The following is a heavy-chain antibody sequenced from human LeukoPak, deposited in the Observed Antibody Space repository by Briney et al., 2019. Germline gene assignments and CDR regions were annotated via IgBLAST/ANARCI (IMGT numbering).Heavy chain of an antibody. CDR2: ITSRDGRT. Sequence: PGGSLRLSCAAPEFTFSRYAMTWVRQAPGKGLEWVSSITSRDGRTSYADSVKGRFTVSRDNSKNTLYLQMNSLRAEDTAVYYCARDYYDSSGFVDYWGQGTLVTVSS. J-gene: IGHJ4*02. CDR1: EFTFSRYA. V-gene: IGHV3-23*01. CDR3: ARDYYDSSGFVDY. D-gene: IGHD3-22*01.